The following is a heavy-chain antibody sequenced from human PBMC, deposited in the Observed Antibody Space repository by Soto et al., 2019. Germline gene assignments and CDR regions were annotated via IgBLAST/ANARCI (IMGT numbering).Heavy chain of an antibody. CDR2: IIPILGIA. D-gene: IGHD6-19*01. CDR3: ARGGYSSGDAFDI. V-gene: IGHV1-69*02. Sequence: SVKVSCKASGGTFSSYTISWVRQAPGQGLEWMGRIIPILGIANYAQKFQGRVTITADKSTSTAYMELRSLRSDDTAVYYCARGGYSSGDAFDIWGQGTMVTVSS. CDR1: GGTFSSYT. J-gene: IGHJ3*02.